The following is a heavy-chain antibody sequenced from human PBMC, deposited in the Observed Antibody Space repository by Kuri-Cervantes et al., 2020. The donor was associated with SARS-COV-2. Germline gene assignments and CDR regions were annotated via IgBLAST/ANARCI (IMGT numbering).Heavy chain of an antibody. V-gene: IGHV3-30-3*01. D-gene: IGHD2-15*01. Sequence: GGSLRLSCAASGFTFSSYAMSWVRQAPGKGLEWVAVISYDGSNKYYADSVKGRFTISRDNSKNTLYLQMNSLRAEDTAVYYCAKDPPLLRYFQHWGQGTLVTVSS. CDR3: AKDPPLLRYFQH. CDR2: ISYDGSNK. J-gene: IGHJ1*01. CDR1: GFTFSSYA.